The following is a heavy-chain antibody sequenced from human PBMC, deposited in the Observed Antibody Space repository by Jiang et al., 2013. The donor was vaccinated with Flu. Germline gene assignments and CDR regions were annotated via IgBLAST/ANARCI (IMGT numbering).Heavy chain of an antibody. CDR2: IYTSGTT. CDR1: SGSISSDTYY. CDR3: ARRHYYYGMDV. V-gene: IGHV4-61*02. J-gene: IGHJ6*02. Sequence: SLTCSVSSGSISSDTYYWSWIRQSAGQGLEWIGRIYTSGTTNYNPSLKGRVIISMDTSRNQFSLKLRSVTAADTAVYYCARRHYYYGMDVWGQGTTVTVSS.